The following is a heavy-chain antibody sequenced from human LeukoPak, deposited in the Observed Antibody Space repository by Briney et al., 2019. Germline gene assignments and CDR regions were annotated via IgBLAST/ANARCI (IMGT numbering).Heavy chain of an antibody. Sequence: AGGSLRLSCAASGFTFSSSWMTWVRQAPGKGLEWVANIKQDGSEKYYVDSVKGRFTISRDNAKNSLYLQMNSLRAEDTAVYYCASIDDITIFGGGQGTLVTVSS. D-gene: IGHD3-3*01. CDR2: IKQDGSEK. CDR1: GFTFSSSW. V-gene: IGHV3-7*01. CDR3: ASIDDITIFG. J-gene: IGHJ4*02.